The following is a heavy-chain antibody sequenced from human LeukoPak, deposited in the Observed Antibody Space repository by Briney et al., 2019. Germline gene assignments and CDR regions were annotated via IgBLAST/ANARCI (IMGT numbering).Heavy chain of an antibody. V-gene: IGHV3-7*01. CDR1: GFTFSSYG. CDR3: VSRLYQLLLSGADADY. D-gene: IGHD2-2*01. J-gene: IGHJ4*02. Sequence: PGGSLRLSCAASGFTFSSYGMHWVRQAPGKGLEWVANIKPDASGKHYVGSVKGRFTISRDNAKNSLYLQMNSLRAEDTAVYYCVSRLYQLLLSGADADYWGQGTLVTVSS. CDR2: IKPDASGK.